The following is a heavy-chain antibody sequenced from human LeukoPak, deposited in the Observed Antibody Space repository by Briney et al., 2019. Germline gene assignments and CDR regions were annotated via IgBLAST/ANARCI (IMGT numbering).Heavy chain of an antibody. Sequence: GGSLRLSCAASGFTFSSYWMSWVRQAPGKGLEWVANIKHDESEKYYVDSVKGRFTISRDNAKNSLYLQMNSLRAEDTAVYYCARCDSGTYGYYYYMNVWGQGTTVTVSS. CDR1: GFTFSSYW. D-gene: IGHD1-26*01. CDR2: IKHDESEK. J-gene: IGHJ6*03. V-gene: IGHV3-7*01. CDR3: ARCDSGTYGYYYYMNV.